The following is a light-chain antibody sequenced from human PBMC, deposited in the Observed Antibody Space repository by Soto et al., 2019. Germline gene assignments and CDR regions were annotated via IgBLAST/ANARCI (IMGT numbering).Light chain of an antibody. V-gene: IGLV1-44*01. Sequence: QSVLTQPPSASGTPGQRVSIYCSGRASDIGTNTVNWYQQFPGTAPKLLLHSNDQRPSGVPDRFSGSKSGTSASLAISGLQSEDEADYYCVAWDGSLNGYVFGTGTKLTVL. CDR1: ASDIGTNT. CDR3: VAWDGSLNGYV. CDR2: SND. J-gene: IGLJ1*01.